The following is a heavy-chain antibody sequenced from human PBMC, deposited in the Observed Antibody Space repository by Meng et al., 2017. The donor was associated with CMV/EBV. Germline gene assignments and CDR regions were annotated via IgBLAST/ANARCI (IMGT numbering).Heavy chain of an antibody. J-gene: IGHJ5*02. CDR2: IIPIFGTA. CDR1: TFSRDA. CDR3: ARGGGTIFGVVTNNRFDP. V-gene: IGHV1-69*05. D-gene: IGHD3-3*01. Sequence: TFSRDAISWVRQAPGQGLEWMGEIIPIFGTANCAQKFQGRVTITTDESTSTAYMELSSLRSEDTAVYYCARGGGTIFGVVTNNRFDPWGQGTLVTVSS.